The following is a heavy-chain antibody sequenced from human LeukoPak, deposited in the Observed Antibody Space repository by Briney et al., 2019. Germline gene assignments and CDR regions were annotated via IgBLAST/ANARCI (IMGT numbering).Heavy chain of an antibody. Sequence: ASVKVSCTASGYTFTSYGISWVRQAPGQGLEWMGWISAYNGNTNYAQKLQGRVTMTTDTSTSTAYMELRSLRSDDTAVYYCARGSVAGHNYYYYYYMDVWGKGTTVTVSS. D-gene: IGHD6-19*01. CDR1: GYTFTSYG. J-gene: IGHJ6*03. CDR2: ISAYNGNT. CDR3: ARGSVAGHNYYYYYYMDV. V-gene: IGHV1-18*01.